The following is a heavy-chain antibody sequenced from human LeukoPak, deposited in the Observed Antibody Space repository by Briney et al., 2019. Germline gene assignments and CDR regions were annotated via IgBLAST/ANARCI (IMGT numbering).Heavy chain of an antibody. CDR1: GFTFGNYP. Sequence: PGGSLRLSCAASGFTFGNYPMIWVRQAPGKGLEWVAFIRYDGSNKYYADSVKGRFTISRDNSKNTLYLQMNSLRAEDTAVYYCAKDLAIVVPAAIVLHYWGQGTLVTVSS. V-gene: IGHV3-30*02. D-gene: IGHD2-2*01. CDR2: IRYDGSNK. J-gene: IGHJ4*02. CDR3: AKDLAIVVPAAIVLHY.